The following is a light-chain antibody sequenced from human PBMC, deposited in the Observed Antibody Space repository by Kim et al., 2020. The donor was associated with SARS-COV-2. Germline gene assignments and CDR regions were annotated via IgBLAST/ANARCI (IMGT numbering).Light chain of an antibody. V-gene: IGKV1-33*01. J-gene: IGKJ5*01. CDR3: QQYDSLPIT. Sequence: ASVGDRVTITCQESQDIYNSLSWYLQRPGTAPKMLICDASNLQSGVPSRFSGSGSGTDFTFTISSLQPEDIGTYYCQQYDSLPITFGPGTRLEIK. CDR2: DAS. CDR1: QDIYNS.